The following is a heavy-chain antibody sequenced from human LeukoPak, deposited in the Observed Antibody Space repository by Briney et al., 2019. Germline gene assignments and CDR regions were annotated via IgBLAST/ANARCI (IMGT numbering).Heavy chain of an antibody. CDR3: ARLTYYYDSSGYYYYFDY. CDR1: GGSISSYY. Sequence: SETLSLTCTVSGGSISSYYWSWIRQPAGKGLEWIGRIYISGSTNYNPSLESRVTMSVDKSKNQFSLKLSSVTAADTAVYYCARLTYYYDSSGYYYYFDYWGQGTLVTVSS. V-gene: IGHV4-4*07. D-gene: IGHD3-22*01. J-gene: IGHJ4*02. CDR2: IYISGST.